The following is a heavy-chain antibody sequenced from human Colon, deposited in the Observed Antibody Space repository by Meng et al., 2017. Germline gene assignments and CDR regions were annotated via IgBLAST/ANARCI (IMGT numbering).Heavy chain of an antibody. CDR3: VRSSGWVRTGFDP. D-gene: IGHD6-19*01. V-gene: IGHV4-30-4*01. CDR1: GGSISSGDYY. CDR2: IYYTGST. Sequence: QVQLQESGPGLVKPSQTLSLTCPVSGGSISSGDYYWTWIRQPPGKGLEWIGYIYYTGSTFYNPSLRSRLTISIDTSENQFSLKLNSVTAADTAVYYCVRSSGWVRTGFDPWGQGTLVTVSS. J-gene: IGHJ5*02.